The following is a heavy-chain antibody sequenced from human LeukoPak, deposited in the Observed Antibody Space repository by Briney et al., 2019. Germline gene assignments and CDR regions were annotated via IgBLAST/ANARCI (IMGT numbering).Heavy chain of an antibody. CDR3: TTDRMPYYESGSYWGYFQY. CDR2: IRTKSEGGAT. D-gene: IGHD3-10*01. CDR1: EITVSNAW. V-gene: IGHV3-15*01. J-gene: IGHJ1*01. Sequence: PGGSLRLSCAASEITVSNAWMSWVRKAPGKGLEWVGRIRTKSEGGATDYATPVKGRFTISRDDSKNTLDLQMNSLKTEDTAVYYCTTDRMPYYESGSYWGYFQYWGQGTLVTVSS.